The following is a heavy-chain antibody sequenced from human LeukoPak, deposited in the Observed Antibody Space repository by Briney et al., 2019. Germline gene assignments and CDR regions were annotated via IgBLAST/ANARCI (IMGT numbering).Heavy chain of an antibody. CDR3: ATDRYYRMDV. CDR2: IWDDGSNK. CDR1: GFNFINYG. J-gene: IGHJ6*02. Sequence: HTGGSLRLSCAASGFNFINYGMHWVRQAPGRGLEWVAIIWDDGSNKYYADSVKGRFTISRDNSKNTLYLQMNSLRAEDTAVYYCATDRYYRMDVWGQGTTVTVSS. V-gene: IGHV3-33*01.